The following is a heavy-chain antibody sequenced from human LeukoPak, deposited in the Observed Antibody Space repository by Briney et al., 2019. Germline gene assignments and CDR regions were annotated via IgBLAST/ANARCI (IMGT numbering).Heavy chain of an antibody. J-gene: IGHJ4*02. V-gene: IGHV1-8*03. CDR1: GYTFASYD. CDR3: AKLLYYYDSSQPY. CDR2: MNPNSGNT. Sequence: ASVKVSCKASGYTFASYDINWVRQATGQGLEWMGWMNPNSGNTGYAQKFQGRVTITRNTSISTAYMELSSLRAEDTAVYYCAKLLYYYDSSQPYWGQGTLVTVSS. D-gene: IGHD3-22*01.